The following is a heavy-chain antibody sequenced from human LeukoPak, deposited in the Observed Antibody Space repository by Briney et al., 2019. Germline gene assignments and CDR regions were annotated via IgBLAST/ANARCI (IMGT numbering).Heavy chain of an antibody. Sequence: SETLSLTCTVSGGSISSYYWGWIRQPPGKGLEWIGSIYYSGSTYYNPSLKSRVTISEDTSKNQFSLKLSSVTAADTAVYYCARSLSGTVTLNYYYYMDVWGKGTTVTVSS. J-gene: IGHJ6*03. CDR2: IYYSGST. D-gene: IGHD4-17*01. CDR1: GGSISSYY. V-gene: IGHV4-39*07. CDR3: ARSLSGTVTLNYYYYMDV.